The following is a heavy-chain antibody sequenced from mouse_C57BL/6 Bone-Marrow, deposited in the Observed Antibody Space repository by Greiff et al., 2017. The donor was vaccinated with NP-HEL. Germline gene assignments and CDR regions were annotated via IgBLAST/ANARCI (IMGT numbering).Heavy chain of an antibody. J-gene: IGHJ2*01. CDR3: ARVAGVGKKDY. CDR2: IDPSDSYT. Sequence: QVQLQQPGAELVRPGTSVKLSCKASGYTFTSYWMHWVKQRPGQGLEWIGVIDPSDSYTNYNQKFKGKATLTVDTSSSTAYMQLSSLTSEDSAVYYCARVAGVGKKDYWGQGTTLTVSS. V-gene: IGHV1-59*01. D-gene: IGHD1-1*01. CDR1: GYTFTSYW.